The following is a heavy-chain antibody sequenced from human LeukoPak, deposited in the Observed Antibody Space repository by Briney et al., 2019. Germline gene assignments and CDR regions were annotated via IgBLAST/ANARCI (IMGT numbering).Heavy chain of an antibody. Sequence: GGSLRLSCAASGFTFSSYAMSWVRQAPGKGLEWVSGISWNSGSIGYADSVKGRFTISRDNAKNSLYLQMNSLRAEDMALYYCAKAARFRASIPYFDYWGQGTLVTVSS. CDR2: ISWNSGSI. J-gene: IGHJ4*02. D-gene: IGHD3-10*01. V-gene: IGHV3-9*03. CDR1: GFTFSSYA. CDR3: AKAARFRASIPYFDY.